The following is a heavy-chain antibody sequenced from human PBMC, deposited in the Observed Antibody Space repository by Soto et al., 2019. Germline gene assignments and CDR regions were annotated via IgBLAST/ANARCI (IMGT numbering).Heavy chain of an antibody. D-gene: IGHD4-17*01. CDR1: GLGFSVYA. CDR3: AKARDRDYGGNSHHFDY. V-gene: IGHV3-23*01. CDR2: VSGTGANT. J-gene: IGHJ4*02. Sequence: EVQLLESGGGLAQPGGSLRLSCAASGLGFSVYAMTWVRQAPGMGLEWVSTVSGTGANTYYADSVKGRFTISRDNSKNTFYLQMNSLRADDTAVYYCAKARDRDYGGNSHHFDYWGQGTLVTVSS.